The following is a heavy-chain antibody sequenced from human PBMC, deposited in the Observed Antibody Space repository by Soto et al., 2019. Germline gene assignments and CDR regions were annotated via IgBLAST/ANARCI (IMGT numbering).Heavy chain of an antibody. CDR2: IFYSGST. D-gene: IGHD1-1*01. V-gene: IGHV4-39*01. CDR3: TRHDTMTEPYFDY. CDR1: GGSISSSNCY. Sequence: SETLSLTCTVSGGSISSSNCYWGWIRQPPGKGLEWIGSIFYSGSTYYNPSLESRVTISVDPSKSQFSLKLTSVTATDTAVYSCTRHDTMTEPYFDYWGQGALVTVSS. J-gene: IGHJ4*02.